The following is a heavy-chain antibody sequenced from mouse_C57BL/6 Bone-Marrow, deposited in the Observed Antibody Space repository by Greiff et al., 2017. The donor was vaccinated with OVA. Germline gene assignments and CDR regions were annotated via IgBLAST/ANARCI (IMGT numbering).Heavy chain of an antibody. CDR1: GFTFSSYA. CDR3: ARRYAMEY. Sequence: EVHLVESGGGLVKPGGSLKLSCAASGFTFSSYAMSWVRQTPEKRLEWVATISDGGSYTYYPDNVKGRFTISRDNAKNNLYLQMSHLKSEDTAMYYGARRYAMEYWGQGTSVTVSS. V-gene: IGHV5-4*03. J-gene: IGHJ4*01. CDR2: ISDGGSYT.